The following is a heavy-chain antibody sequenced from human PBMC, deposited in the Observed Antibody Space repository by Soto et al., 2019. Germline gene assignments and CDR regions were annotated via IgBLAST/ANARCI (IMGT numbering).Heavy chain of an antibody. CDR2: IYSGGST. D-gene: IGHD6-6*01. J-gene: IGHJ4*02. CDR1: GFTVSSNY. CDR3: ARVKSSIAAPRQIYFDY. V-gene: IGHV3-53*02. Sequence: EVQLVETGGGLIQPGGSLRLSCAASGFTVSSNYMSWVRQAPGKGLEWVSVIYSGGSTYYADSAEGRFTISRDNSKNTLYLQMNRLRAEDTAVYYCARVKSSIAAPRQIYFDYWGQGTLVTVSS.